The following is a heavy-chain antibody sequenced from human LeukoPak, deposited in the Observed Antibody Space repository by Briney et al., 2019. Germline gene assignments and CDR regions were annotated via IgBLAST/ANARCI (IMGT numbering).Heavy chain of an antibody. CDR3: ARGSNWQQLARAYGMDV. CDR1: GGSISSYY. V-gene: IGHV4-4*07. D-gene: IGHD6-13*01. CDR2: IYTSGST. Sequence: SETLSLTCTVSGGSISSYYWSWIRQPAGKGLEWIGRIYTSGSTNYNPSLKSRVTMSVDTSKNQFSLKLSSVTAADTAVYYCARGSNWQQLARAYGMDVWGQGTTVTVSS. J-gene: IGHJ6*02.